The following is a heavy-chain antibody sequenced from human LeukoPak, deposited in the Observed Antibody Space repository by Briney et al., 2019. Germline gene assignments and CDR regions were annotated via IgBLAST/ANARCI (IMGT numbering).Heavy chain of an antibody. CDR3: VRDLGYYASGTYYAAWFVP. Sequence: GGSLRLSCAASGFTFSIYWIHWVRQVPGKGLVWVSRINTDGSSTTYAESVKGRFSISRDNAKNTLYLQMNSLRAEDTAVYFCVRDLGYYASGTYYAAWFVPWGQGTLVTVSS. CDR2: INTDGSST. J-gene: IGHJ5*02. CDR1: GFTFSIYW. V-gene: IGHV3-74*01. D-gene: IGHD3-10*01.